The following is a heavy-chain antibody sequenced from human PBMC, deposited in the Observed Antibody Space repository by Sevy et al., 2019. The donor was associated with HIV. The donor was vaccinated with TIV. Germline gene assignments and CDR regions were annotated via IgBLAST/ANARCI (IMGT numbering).Heavy chain of an antibody. CDR3: ARGGYYGYSGLDY. CDR1: GFTTGFTFSDYW. D-gene: IGHD3-10*01. V-gene: IGHV3-7*01. CDR2: IKEDGTEI. Sequence: GGSRRLSCAASGFTTGFTFSDYWMAWVRQAPGKGLEWVANIKEDGTEIYYLDSLKGRFTISRDNAKNLLYLQMNSLRAEDTAVYYCARGGYYGYSGLDYWGQGTLVTVSS. J-gene: IGHJ4*02.